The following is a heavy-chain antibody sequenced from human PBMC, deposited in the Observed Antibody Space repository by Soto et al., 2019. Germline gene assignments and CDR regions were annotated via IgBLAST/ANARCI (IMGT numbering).Heavy chain of an antibody. CDR2: ISSYNGDT. V-gene: IGHV1-18*01. CDR1: GYTFTRSG. CDR3: AGEGVAPYYYYGMDV. D-gene: IGHD5-12*01. Sequence: QVQLVQSGAEVKKPGASVKVSCKASGYTFTRSGISWVRQAPGQGPEWMGWISSYNGDTNYAQTFQGRVTMTTYTSTRTAYMELRSLRSDDTAGYYCAGEGVAPYYYYGMDVWGQGTPVTVSS. J-gene: IGHJ6*02.